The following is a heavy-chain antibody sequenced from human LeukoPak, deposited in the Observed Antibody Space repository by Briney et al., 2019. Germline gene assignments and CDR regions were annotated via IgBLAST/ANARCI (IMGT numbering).Heavy chain of an antibody. CDR2: INHSGST. J-gene: IGHJ5*02. Sequence: PSETLSLTCAVYGGSFSGYYWTWIRQPPGKGLEWIGEINHSGSTNYNPSLKSRVTISVDTSKNQFSLKLSSVTAADTAVYYCARSGSPPPKVWFDPWGQGTLVTVSS. CDR1: GGSFSGYY. CDR3: ARSGSPPPKVWFDP. V-gene: IGHV4-34*01. D-gene: IGHD1-26*01.